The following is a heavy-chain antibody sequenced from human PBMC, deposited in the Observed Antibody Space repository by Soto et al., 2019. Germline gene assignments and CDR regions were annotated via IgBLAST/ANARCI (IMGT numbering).Heavy chain of an antibody. CDR2: IYYSGST. CDR1: GGSISSSSYY. V-gene: IGHV4-39*01. D-gene: IGHD1-26*01. Sequence: QLQLQESGPGLVKPSETLSLTCTVSGGSISSSSYYWGWIRQPPGKGLEWIGSIYYSGSTYYNPSLKSRVTISVDTSKNQFSLKLSSVTAADTAVYYCAIQNPLGGSYPPEYYYYGMDVWGQGTTVTVSS. CDR3: AIQNPLGGSYPPEYYYYGMDV. J-gene: IGHJ6*02.